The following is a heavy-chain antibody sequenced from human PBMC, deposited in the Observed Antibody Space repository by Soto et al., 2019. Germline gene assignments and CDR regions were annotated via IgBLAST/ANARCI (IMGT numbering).Heavy chain of an antibody. CDR1: GGSFSGYY. CDR2: INHSGST. J-gene: IGHJ4*02. Sequence: SETLSLTCAVYGGSFSGYYWSWIRQPPGKGLEWIGEINHSGSTNYNPPLKSRVTISVDTSKNQFSLRLSSVTAADTAVYYCARVGYCSGGSCYPYYFDYWGQGTLVTVSS. CDR3: ARVGYCSGGSCYPYYFDY. V-gene: IGHV4-34*01. D-gene: IGHD2-15*01.